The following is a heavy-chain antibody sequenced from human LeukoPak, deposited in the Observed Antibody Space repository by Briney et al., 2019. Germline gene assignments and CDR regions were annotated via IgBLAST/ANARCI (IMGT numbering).Heavy chain of an antibody. CDR3: AKDRTGWLRPGAFDI. CDR1: GFTFSSYG. J-gene: IGHJ3*02. CDR2: IRYDGSDK. Sequence: GGSLRLSCAASGFTFSSYGMHWVRQAPGKGLEWVAFIRYDGSDKYYADSVKGRFTISRDNSKNTLYLQMNSLRAEDTAVYYCAKDRTGWLRPGAFDIWGQGTMVTVSS. V-gene: IGHV3-30*02. D-gene: IGHD5-24*01.